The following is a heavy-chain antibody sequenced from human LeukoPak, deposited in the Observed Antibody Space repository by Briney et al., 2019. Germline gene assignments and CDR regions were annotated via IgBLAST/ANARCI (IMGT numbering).Heavy chain of an antibody. CDR1: GYTFTSYA. CDR2: ISAYNGNT. CDR3: ARASRFDERYFDLDY. D-gene: IGHD3-9*01. Sequence: ASVKVSCKASGYTFTSYAMHWVRQAPGQGLEWMGWISAYNGNTNYAQKLQGRVTITTDESTSTAYMELSSLRSEDTAVYYCARASRFDERYFDLDYWGQGTLVTVSS. J-gene: IGHJ4*02. V-gene: IGHV1-18*01.